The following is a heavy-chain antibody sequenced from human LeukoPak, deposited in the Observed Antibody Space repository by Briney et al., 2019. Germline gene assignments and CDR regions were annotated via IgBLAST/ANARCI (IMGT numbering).Heavy chain of an antibody. CDR3: ATDRGWRTSGYYLYYFEY. J-gene: IGHJ4*02. CDR1: GFTFSSYS. V-gene: IGHV3-48*04. D-gene: IGHD3-3*01. CDR2: ISSSSNAI. Sequence: GGSLRLSCAASGFTFSSYSMNWVRQAPGKGLQWVSYISSSSNAIYYADSVRGRFTISRDNTMNSLYLQMSSLRAEDTAVYYCATDRGWRTSGYYLYYFEYWGQGTLVTYSS.